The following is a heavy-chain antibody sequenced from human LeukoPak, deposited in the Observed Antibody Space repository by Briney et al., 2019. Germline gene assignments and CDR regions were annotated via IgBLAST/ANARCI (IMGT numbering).Heavy chain of an antibody. CDR1: GGSFSGYY. J-gene: IGHJ4*02. D-gene: IGHD1-26*01. CDR2: INHSGST. V-gene: IGHV4-34*01. Sequence: SETLSLTCAVYGGSFSGYYWSWIRQPPGKGLEWIGEINHSGSTNYNPSLKSRVTISVDTSKNQFSLKLSSVTAADTAVYYCASLATPGDYWGQGTLVTVSP. CDR3: ASLATPGDY.